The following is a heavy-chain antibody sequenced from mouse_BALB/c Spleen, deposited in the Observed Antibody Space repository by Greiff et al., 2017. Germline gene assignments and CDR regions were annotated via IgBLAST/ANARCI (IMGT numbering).Heavy chain of an antibody. J-gene: IGHJ4*01. D-gene: IGHD2-1*01. CDR1: GFTFSSYA. Sequence: EVQRVESGGGLVKPGGSLKLSCAASGFTFSSYAMSWVRQSPEKRLEWVAEISSGGSYTYYPDTVTGRFTISRDNAKNTLYLEMSSLRSEDTAMYYCARDDYYGNYGDAMDYWGQGTSVTVSS. CDR2: ISSGGSYT. V-gene: IGHV5-9-4*01. CDR3: ARDDYYGNYGDAMDY.